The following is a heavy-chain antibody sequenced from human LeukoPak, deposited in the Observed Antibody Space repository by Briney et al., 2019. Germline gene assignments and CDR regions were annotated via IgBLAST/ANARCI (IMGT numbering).Heavy chain of an antibody. CDR2: IYYSGGT. CDR3: ARDLKGYPDY. D-gene: IGHD2-2*01. Sequence: SETLSLTCTVSGGSINYYYWMWIRQPPGKGLEWIGYIYYSGGTHYNPSLKSRVTMLVDTSKNQFSLKLTAVTAADTAVYYCARDLKGYPDYWGQGTLVTVSS. V-gene: IGHV4-59*01. CDR1: GGSINYYY. J-gene: IGHJ4*02.